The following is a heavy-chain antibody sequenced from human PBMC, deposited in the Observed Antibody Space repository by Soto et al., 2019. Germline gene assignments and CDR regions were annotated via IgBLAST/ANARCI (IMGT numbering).Heavy chain of an antibody. CDR1: GGSISHYY. J-gene: IGHJ4*02. V-gene: IGHV4-59*01. CDR3: ATGQIYYGSHY. CDR2: VYYTGST. Sequence: QVQLQESGPGLVKPSETLSLTCTVSGGSISHYYWSWIRQPPGKGLEWIGYVYYTGSTNYNPSLMSRVTISLDTSKNQFSLKLSYVTAADTAVYYCATGQIYYGSHYWGQGTLVTVSS. D-gene: IGHD3-10*01.